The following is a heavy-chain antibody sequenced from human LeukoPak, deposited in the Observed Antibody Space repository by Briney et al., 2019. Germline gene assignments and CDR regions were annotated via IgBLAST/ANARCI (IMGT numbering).Heavy chain of an antibody. CDR1: GGSISSHY. J-gene: IGHJ6*03. Sequence: PSETLSLTCTVSGGSISSHYWSWIRQPPGKGLEWIGSIYNSGSTYYNPSLKSRVTISVDTSKNQFSLKLSPLTAADTAVYYCARDPSVYYMDVWGKGTTVTV. CDR3: ARDPSVYYMDV. V-gene: IGHV4-4*08. CDR2: IYNSGST.